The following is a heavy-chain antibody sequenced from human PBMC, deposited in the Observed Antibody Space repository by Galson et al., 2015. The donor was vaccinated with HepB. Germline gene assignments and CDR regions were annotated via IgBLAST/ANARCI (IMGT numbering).Heavy chain of an antibody. CDR1: GYSFTSYW. Sequence: SGAEVKKPGESLKISCKGSGYSFTSYWIGWVRQMPGKGLEWMGIIYPGDSDTRYSPSFQGQVTISADKSISTAYLQWSSLKASDTAMYYCARLLSDGDHGSDAFDIWGQGTMVTVSS. V-gene: IGHV5-51*01. J-gene: IGHJ3*02. CDR2: IYPGDSDT. CDR3: ARLLSDGDHGSDAFDI. D-gene: IGHD4-17*01.